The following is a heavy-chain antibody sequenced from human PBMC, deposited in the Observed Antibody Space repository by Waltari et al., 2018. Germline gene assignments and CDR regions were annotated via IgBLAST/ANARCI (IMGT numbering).Heavy chain of an antibody. D-gene: IGHD1-26*01. J-gene: IGHJ5*02. V-gene: IGHV4-39*07. CDR1: GSPISTSPYY. CDR2: IYSAGYT. Sequence: QVQLQESGPGLVKPSETLSLTCTVSGSPISTSPYYWGWIRQPPGKGLEWIGNIYSAGYTYYDPSLKSRVTISVDTSKNQFSLKMSSVTAADTAIYYCARVSGGYPVGWIDPWGQGTVVTVSS. CDR3: ARVSGGYPVGWIDP.